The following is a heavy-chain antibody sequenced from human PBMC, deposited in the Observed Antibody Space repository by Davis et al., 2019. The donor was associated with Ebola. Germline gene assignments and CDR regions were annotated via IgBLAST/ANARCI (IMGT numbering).Heavy chain of an antibody. J-gene: IGHJ6*02. Sequence: GESLKISCAASGFTFSSYGMHWVRQAPGKGLEWVAVISYDGSNKHYADSVKGRFTISRDNSKNTLYLQMNSLRAEDTAVYYCAKGNDRPYSSSWYAYYYYYYGMDVWGQGTTVTVSS. CDR1: GFTFSSYG. D-gene: IGHD6-13*01. V-gene: IGHV3-30*18. CDR2: ISYDGSNK. CDR3: AKGNDRPYSSSWYAYYYYYYGMDV.